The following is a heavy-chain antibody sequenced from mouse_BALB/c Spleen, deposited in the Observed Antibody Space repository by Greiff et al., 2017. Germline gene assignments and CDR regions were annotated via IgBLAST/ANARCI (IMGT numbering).Heavy chain of an antibody. J-gene: IGHJ1*01. Sequence: EVKVVESGGGLVQPGGSRKLSCAASGFTFSSFGMHWVRQAPEKGLEWVAYISSGSSTIYYADTVKGRFTISRDNPKNTLFLQMTSLRSEDTAMYYCARSGSSYWYFDVWGAGTTVTVSS. D-gene: IGHD1-1*01. CDR3: ARSGSSYWYFDV. CDR1: GFTFSSFG. CDR2: ISSGSSTI. V-gene: IGHV5-17*02.